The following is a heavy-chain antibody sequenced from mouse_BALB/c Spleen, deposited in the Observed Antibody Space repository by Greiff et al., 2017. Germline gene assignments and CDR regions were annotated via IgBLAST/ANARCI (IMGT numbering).Heavy chain of an antibody. CDR2: INPGSSTI. Sequence: EVKLMESGGGLVQPGGSLNLSCAASGFDFSRYWMSWARQAPGKGQEWIGEINPGSSTINYTPSLKDKFIISRDNAKNTLYLQMSKVRSEDTALYYCARGGNYYAMDYWGQGTSVTVSS. CDR3: ARGGNYYAMDY. V-gene: IGHV4-2*02. J-gene: IGHJ4*01. CDR1: GFDFSRYW.